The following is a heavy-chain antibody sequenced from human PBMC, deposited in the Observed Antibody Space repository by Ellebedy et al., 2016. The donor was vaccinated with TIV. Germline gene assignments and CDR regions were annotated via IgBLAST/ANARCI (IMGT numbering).Heavy chain of an antibody. CDR1: GFTFRSYV. Sequence: GGSLRLSXAASGFTFRSYVMNWVRQAPGKGLEWVSGLSASGTATSYTDAVKGRFTVSRDTSKSTLYLQMNNLRADDTAVYYCAKEYYDFWSGRYYFDYWGRGTLVTVSS. D-gene: IGHD3-3*01. J-gene: IGHJ4*02. CDR3: AKEYYDFWSGRYYFDY. V-gene: IGHV3-23*01. CDR2: LSASGTAT.